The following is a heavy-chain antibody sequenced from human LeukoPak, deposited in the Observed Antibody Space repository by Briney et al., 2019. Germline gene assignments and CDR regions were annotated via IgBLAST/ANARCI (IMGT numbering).Heavy chain of an antibody. J-gene: IGHJ4*02. CDR2: ILDSGYST. D-gene: IGHD3-16*01. Sequence: GGSLRLSCAASGFTFSSYAMSWVRQAPGKGLEWVSGILDSGYSTYYANSVKGRFTISRDNSKNTLYLQLNSLRAEDTAVYYCAKGPQGDWGQGALVTVSS. CDR3: AKGPQGD. V-gene: IGHV3-23*01. CDR1: GFTFSSYA.